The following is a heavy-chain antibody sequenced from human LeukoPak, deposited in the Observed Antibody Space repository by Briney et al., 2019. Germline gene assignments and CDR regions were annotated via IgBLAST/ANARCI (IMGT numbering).Heavy chain of an antibody. CDR1: GYSISSGYY. CDR2: IYHSGST. V-gene: IGHV4-38-2*02. J-gene: IGHJ4*02. Sequence: SETLSLTCTVSGYSISSGYYWGWIRQPPGKGLEWIGSIYHSGSTYYNPSLKSRVTISVDTSKNQSSLKLSSVTAADTAVYYCARQDDSSGYYGYWGQGTLVTVSS. CDR3: ARQDDSSGYYGY. D-gene: IGHD3-22*01.